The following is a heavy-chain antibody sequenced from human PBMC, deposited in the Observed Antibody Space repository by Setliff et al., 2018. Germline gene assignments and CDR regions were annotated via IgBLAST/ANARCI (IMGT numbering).Heavy chain of an antibody. D-gene: IGHD6-25*01. CDR3: VPGRGS. CDR2: IANRGNTV. V-gene: IGHV3-48*03. CDR1: GFIFSSYE. J-gene: IGHJ5*02. Sequence: PGGSLRLSCAASGFIFSSYEMNWVRQAPGKGLEWVTYIANRGNTVYYADSVKGRFTVSRDNANSSLFLQMNSLRAEDTAVFYCVPGRGSWGQGALVTVSS.